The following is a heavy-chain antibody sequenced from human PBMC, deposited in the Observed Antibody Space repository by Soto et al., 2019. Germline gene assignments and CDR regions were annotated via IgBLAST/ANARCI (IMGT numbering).Heavy chain of an antibody. Sequence: ETLSLTCAVYGGSFSGYSWTWIRQPPGTGLEWIGEINHSGSTNYNPSLKSRVTISVDTSKNQFPLKLTSVTAADTAVYYCARDKITGLFDYWGQGTLVTVSS. J-gene: IGHJ4*02. V-gene: IGHV4-34*01. CDR3: ARDKITGLFDY. D-gene: IGHD2-8*02. CDR2: INHSGST. CDR1: GGSFSGYS.